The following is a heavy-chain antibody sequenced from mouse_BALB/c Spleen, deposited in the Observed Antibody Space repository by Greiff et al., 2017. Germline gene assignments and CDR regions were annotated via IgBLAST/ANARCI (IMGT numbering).Heavy chain of an antibody. J-gene: IGHJ2*01. Sequence: EVNVVESGGGLVKPGGSLKLSCAASGFTFSSYAMSWVRQTPEKRLEWVASISSGGSTYYPDSVKGRFTISRDNARNILYLQMSSLRSEDTAMYYCARAGPLYYFDYWGQGTTLTVSS. CDR2: ISSGGST. CDR3: ARAGPLYYFDY. CDR1: GFTFSSYA. V-gene: IGHV5-6-5*01.